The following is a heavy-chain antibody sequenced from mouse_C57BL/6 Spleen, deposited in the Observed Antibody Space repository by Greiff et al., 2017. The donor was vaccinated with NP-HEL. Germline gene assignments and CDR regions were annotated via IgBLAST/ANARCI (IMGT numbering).Heavy chain of an antibody. V-gene: IGHV14-4*01. CDR3: TTRRVYFDY. J-gene: IGHJ2*01. Sequence: EVQLQQSGAELVRPGASVKLSCTASGFNIKDDYMHWVKQRPEQGLEWIGWIDPENGDTEYASKFQGKATITADTSSNTAYLQRSSLTSEDTAVYYCTTRRVYFDYWGQGTTLTVSS. CDR2: IDPENGDT. CDR1: GFNIKDDY.